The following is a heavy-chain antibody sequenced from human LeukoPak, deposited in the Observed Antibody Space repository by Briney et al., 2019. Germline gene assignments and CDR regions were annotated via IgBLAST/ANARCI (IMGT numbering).Heavy chain of an antibody. CDR2: ISWNSGSI. J-gene: IGHJ4*02. CDR3: AKMQGFFDY. Sequence: GRSLRLSCAASGFTFDDYAMHWVRQAPGKGLEWVSGISWNSGSIGYADSVKGRFTISRDNSRNTVWLQMNSLRAEDTAIYYCAKMQGFFDYWGQGALVTVSS. CDR1: GFTFDDYA. V-gene: IGHV3-9*01.